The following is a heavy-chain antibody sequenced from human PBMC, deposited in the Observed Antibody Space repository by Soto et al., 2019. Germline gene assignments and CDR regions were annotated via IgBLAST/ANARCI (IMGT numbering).Heavy chain of an antibody. CDR1: GGTFSSYA. CDR3: ARMWRGGTMIEDYYHVMDV. J-gene: IGHJ6*02. CDR2: IIPIFGTA. V-gene: IGHV1-69*13. D-gene: IGHD3-22*01. Sequence: SLVKVSCKASGGTFSSYAISWVRQAPGQGLEWMGGIIPIFGTANYAQKFQSRVTITADESTSTAYMELSSLRSEDTAVYYCARMWRGGTMIEDYYHVMDVWGQG.